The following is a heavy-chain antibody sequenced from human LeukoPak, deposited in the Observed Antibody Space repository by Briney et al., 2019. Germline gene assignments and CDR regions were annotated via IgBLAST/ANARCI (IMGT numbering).Heavy chain of an antibody. CDR2: IYRSGST. J-gene: IGHJ6*02. CDR1: GGSISTYY. D-gene: IGHD5-18*01. CDR3: ARESGLWPKYNYGMDV. V-gene: IGHV4-4*07. Sequence: WETLSHTCTVSGGSISTYYWSWIRQPAGKGLEWIGRIYRSGSTNYNPSLKSRVTMSVDTSKNQFSLKLSSLTAADTAVYYCARESGLWPKYNYGMDVWGQGTTVTVSS.